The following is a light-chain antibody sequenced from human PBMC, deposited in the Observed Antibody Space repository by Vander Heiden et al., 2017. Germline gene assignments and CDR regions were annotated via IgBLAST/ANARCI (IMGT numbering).Light chain of an antibody. CDR3: QQYNSYPWT. CDR2: KAS. CDR1: QIISSW. V-gene: IGKV1-5*03. J-gene: IGKJ1*01. Sequence: DIQMNQSASTLSASVGERITITCRASQIISSWLAWYQQKPGKAPKLLIYKASSLESGVPSRFSGSGSGTEFTLTISSLQPDDFATYYCQQYNSYPWTFGQGTKVEIK.